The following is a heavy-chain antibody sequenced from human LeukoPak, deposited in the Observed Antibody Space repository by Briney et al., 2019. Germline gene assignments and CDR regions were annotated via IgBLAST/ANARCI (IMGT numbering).Heavy chain of an antibody. CDR3: ARDQVTGTTYYYYYYMDV. CDR2: IYHSGST. J-gene: IGHJ6*03. Sequence: SETLSLTCAVSGYSISSGYYWGWIRQPPGKGLEWIGSIYHSGSTHYNPSLKSRVTISVDTSKNQFSLKLSSVTAADTAVYYCARDQVTGTTYYYYYYMDVWGKGTTVTVSS. V-gene: IGHV4-38-2*02. CDR1: GYSISSGYY. D-gene: IGHD1-7*01.